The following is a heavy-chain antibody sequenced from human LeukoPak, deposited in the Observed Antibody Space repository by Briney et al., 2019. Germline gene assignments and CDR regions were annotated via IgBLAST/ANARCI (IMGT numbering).Heavy chain of an antibody. D-gene: IGHD3-9*01. J-gene: IGHJ4*02. CDR1: GDSLINFY. CDR2: IYYSGTT. Sequence: SETLSLTCTASGDSLINFYWSWIRHPPGQRLQWIGYIYYSGTTNYNPSLNSRVTISVDTSKNQFSLNLRSVTAAGTAVYHCARLKFHVLTGYYEALDYWGQGTLVTVSS. V-gene: IGHV4-59*08. CDR3: ARLKFHVLTGYYEALDY.